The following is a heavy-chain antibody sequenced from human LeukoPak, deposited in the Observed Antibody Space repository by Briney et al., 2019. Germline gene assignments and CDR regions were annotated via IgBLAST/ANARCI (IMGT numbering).Heavy chain of an antibody. D-gene: IGHD2-15*01. CDR2: IYYSGST. V-gene: IGHV4-39*01. Sequence: SETLSLTCTVSGGSISSSSYYWGWIRQPPGKGPEWIGSIYYSGSTYYNPSLKSRVTISVDTSKNQFSLKLSPVTAADTAVYYCASQAAEYWFDPWGQGTLVTVSS. CDR3: ASQAAEYWFDP. J-gene: IGHJ5*02. CDR1: GGSISSSSYY.